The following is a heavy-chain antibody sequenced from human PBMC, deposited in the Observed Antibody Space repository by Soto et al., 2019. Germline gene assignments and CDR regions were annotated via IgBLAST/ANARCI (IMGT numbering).Heavy chain of an antibody. Sequence: ASVKVSCKASGGTFSSYTISWVRQAPGQGLEWMERIIPILGIANYAQKFQGRVTITADKSTSTAYVELSSLRSEDTAVYYCARGGDGEDYYYYMDVWGKGTTVTVSS. V-gene: IGHV1-69*02. D-gene: IGHD2-21*02. CDR2: IIPILGIA. J-gene: IGHJ6*03. CDR1: GGTFSSYT. CDR3: ARGGDGEDYYYYMDV.